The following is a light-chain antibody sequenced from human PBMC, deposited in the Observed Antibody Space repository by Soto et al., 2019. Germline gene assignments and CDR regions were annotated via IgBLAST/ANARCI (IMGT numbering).Light chain of an antibody. CDR3: QQYDSSPKT. Sequence: EIVMTQSPATLSVSPGERATLSCRASQSVSSRLAWYQQKRGQAPRLLIYDASTRATGIPDRFSGSGSGTDFTLTISRLEPEDFAVYYCQQYDSSPKTFGQGTKVDIK. CDR1: QSVSSR. V-gene: IGKV3-20*01. J-gene: IGKJ1*01. CDR2: DAS.